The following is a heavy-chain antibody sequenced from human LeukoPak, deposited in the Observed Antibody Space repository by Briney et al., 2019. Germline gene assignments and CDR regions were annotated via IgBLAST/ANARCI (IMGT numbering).Heavy chain of an antibody. CDR2: INHSGST. J-gene: IGHJ4*02. D-gene: IGHD3-10*01. V-gene: IGHV4-34*01. CDR1: GGSFSGYY. CDR3: ARDHITMVRGGTGFDY. Sequence: SETLSLTCAVHGGSFSGYYWSWIRQPPGKGLEWIGEINHSGSTNYNPSLKSRVTISVDTSKNQFSLKLSSVTAADTAVYYCARDHITMVRGGTGFDYWGQGTLVTVSS.